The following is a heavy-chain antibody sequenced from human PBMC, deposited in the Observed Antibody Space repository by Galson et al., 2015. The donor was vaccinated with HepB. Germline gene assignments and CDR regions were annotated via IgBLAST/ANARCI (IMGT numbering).Heavy chain of an antibody. CDR3: ARVPATIKGIYYYYYGMDV. D-gene: IGHD5-12*01. J-gene: IGHJ6*02. CDR1: GGSISSYY. V-gene: IGHV4-59*01. CDR2: IYYSGST. Sequence: SETLSLTCTVSGGSISSYYWSWIRQHPGKGLEWIGYIYYSGSTNYNPSLKSRVTISVDTSKNQFSLKLSSVTAADTAVYYCARVPATIKGIYYYYYGMDVWGQGTTVTVSS.